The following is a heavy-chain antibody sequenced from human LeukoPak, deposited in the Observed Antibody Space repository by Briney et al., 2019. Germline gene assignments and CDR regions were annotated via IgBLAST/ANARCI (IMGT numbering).Heavy chain of an antibody. J-gene: IGHJ6*02. CDR1: GFTFSSYW. CDR2: IKQDGSEK. D-gene: IGHD6-13*01. Sequence: GGSLRLSCAASGFTFSSYWMSWVRQAPGKGLEWVANIKQDGSEKYYVDSVKGRFTISRDNAKNSLYLQMNSLRAEDTAVYYCARESKGSWYYYYYYGMDVWGQGTTVTVSS. V-gene: IGHV3-7*03. CDR3: ARESKGSWYYYYYYGMDV.